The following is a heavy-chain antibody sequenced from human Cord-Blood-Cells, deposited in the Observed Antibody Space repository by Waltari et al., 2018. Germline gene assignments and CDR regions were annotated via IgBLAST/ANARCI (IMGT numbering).Heavy chain of an antibody. CDR2: ISAYKCNT. D-gene: IGHD2-2*01. CDR3: ARDGGDVVVPAAINWFDP. CDR1: GYTFTSYG. Sequence: QVQLVQSGAEVKKPGASVKVSCKASGYTFTSYGISWVRQAPGQGLEWMGWISAYKCNTNDAQNLQGRVTMTTDTTTSTAYMELRSLRSDDTAVYYCARDGGDVVVPAAINWFDPWGQGTLVTVSS. J-gene: IGHJ5*02. V-gene: IGHV1-18*04.